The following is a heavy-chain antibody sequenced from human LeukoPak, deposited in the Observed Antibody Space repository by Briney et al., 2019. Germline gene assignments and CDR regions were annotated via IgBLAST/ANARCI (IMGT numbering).Heavy chain of an antibody. J-gene: IGHJ6*03. Sequence: ASVKVSCKASGYTFTSYFMHWVRQAPGQGLEWMGVINPSGGSTSYAQKFQGRVTMTRDMSTSTVYMELSSLRSEDTAMYYCARVAAEIGVEPAAIGFGWLRRDYYYMDVWGKGTTVTVSS. CDR3: ARVAAEIGVEPAAIGFGWLRRDYYYMDV. D-gene: IGHD2-2*02. CDR1: GYTFTSYF. V-gene: IGHV1-46*01. CDR2: INPSGGST.